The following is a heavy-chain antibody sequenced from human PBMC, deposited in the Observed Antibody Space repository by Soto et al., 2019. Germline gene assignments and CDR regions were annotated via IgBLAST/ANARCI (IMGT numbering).Heavy chain of an antibody. CDR2: IYPGDSDT. J-gene: IGHJ6*02. V-gene: IGHV5-51*01. Sequence: GGSLKISCNGSGYSFTIYCIGLVLQMPGKGLEWMGIIYPGDSDTRYSPSFQGQVTISADKSISTAYLQWSSLKASDTAMYYCASSRSTRGYGMDVWGQGTTVTVSS. D-gene: IGHD3-10*01. CDR1: GYSFTIYC. CDR3: ASSRSTRGYGMDV.